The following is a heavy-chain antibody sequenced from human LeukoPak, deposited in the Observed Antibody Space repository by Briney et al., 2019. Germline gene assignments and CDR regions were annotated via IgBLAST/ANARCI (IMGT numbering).Heavy chain of an antibody. J-gene: IGHJ6*03. V-gene: IGHV4-38-2*01. CDR3: ARQGSSTSSYYYMDV. Sequence: SETLSLTCAVSGYSISSGYYWGWIRQPPGKGLEWIGNIYHSGSTYYNPSLKSRVTISVDTSKNQFSLKLSSVTVADTAVYYCARQGSSTSSYYYMDVWGKGTTVTVSS. CDR1: GYSISSGYY. D-gene: IGHD2-2*01. CDR2: IYHSGST.